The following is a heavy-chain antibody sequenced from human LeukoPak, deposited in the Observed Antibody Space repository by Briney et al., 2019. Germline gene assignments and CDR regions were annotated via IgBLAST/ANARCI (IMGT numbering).Heavy chain of an antibody. D-gene: IGHD5-18*01. V-gene: IGHV3-23*01. CDR2: ISGSGGGT. CDR3: AKVGTAMVGGFDY. CDR1: GFTFSTYA. J-gene: IGHJ4*02. Sequence: GGSLRLSCAASGFTFSTYAMSWVRQAPGKGLEWVSVISGSGGGTHYADSVKGRFTISRDNSKNTLYLQMNSLRAEDTAVYYCAKVGTAMVGGFDYWGQGTLVTVSS.